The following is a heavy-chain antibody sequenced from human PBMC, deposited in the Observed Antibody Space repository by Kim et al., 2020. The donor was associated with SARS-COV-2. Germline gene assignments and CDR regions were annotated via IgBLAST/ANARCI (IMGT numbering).Heavy chain of an antibody. D-gene: IGHD5-18*01. J-gene: IGHJ5*02. CDR3: ARVSEERYSYGP. V-gene: IGHV4-31*03. CDR2: IYYSGST. Sequence: SETLSLTCTVSGGSISSGGYYWSWIRQHPGKGLEWIGYIYYSGSTYYNPSLKSRVTISVDTSKNQFSLKLSSVTAADTAVYYCARVSEERYSYGPWGQGTLVTVSS. CDR1: GGSISSGGYY.